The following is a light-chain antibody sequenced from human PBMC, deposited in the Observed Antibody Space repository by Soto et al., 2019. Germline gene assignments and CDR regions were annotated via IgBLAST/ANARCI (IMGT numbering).Light chain of an antibody. CDR2: DVT. V-gene: IGLV2-8*01. CDR1: SSDVGGYNY. Sequence: QSALTQPPSASGSPGQSVTISCTGTSSDVGGYNYVSWYQQHPGKAPKLMIYDVTKRPSGVPDRFSGSKSGSKASLTVSGLQAEDEADYYCSSYAGSNNWVFGGGTQLTVL. J-gene: IGLJ3*02. CDR3: SSYAGSNNWV.